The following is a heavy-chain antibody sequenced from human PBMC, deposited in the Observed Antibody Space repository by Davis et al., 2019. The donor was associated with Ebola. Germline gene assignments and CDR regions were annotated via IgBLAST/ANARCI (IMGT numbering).Heavy chain of an antibody. CDR1: VYTFTSYA. D-gene: IGHD2-15*01. Sequence: SVNVSCKASVYTFTSYAMNWVRQAPGQGLEWMGWINTNTGNPTYAQGFTGRFVFSLDTSVSTAYLQISSLKAEDTAVYYCARDNGGGSHYYYGMDVWGKGTTVTVSS. CDR3: ARDNGGGSHYYYGMDV. V-gene: IGHV7-4-1*02. J-gene: IGHJ6*04. CDR2: INTNTGNP.